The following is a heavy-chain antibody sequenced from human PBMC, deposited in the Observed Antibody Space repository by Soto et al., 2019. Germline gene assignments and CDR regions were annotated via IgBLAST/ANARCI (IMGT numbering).Heavy chain of an antibody. CDR2: ISSSSSTI. CDR3: VRDYDILDYYGMDV. Sequence: GGSLRLSCAASGSTFSSYSMNWVRQAPGKGLEWVSYISSSSSTIYYADSVKGRFTISRDNAKNSLYLQMNSLRDEDTAVYYCVRDYDILDYYGMDVWGQGTTVTVSS. J-gene: IGHJ6*02. D-gene: IGHD3-9*01. CDR1: GSTFSSYS. V-gene: IGHV3-48*02.